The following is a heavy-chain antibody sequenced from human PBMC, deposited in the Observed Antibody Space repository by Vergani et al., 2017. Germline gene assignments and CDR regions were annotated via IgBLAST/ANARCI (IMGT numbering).Heavy chain of an antibody. Sequence: EVQLVESGGGLVQPGGSLRLSCAASGFTFSSYWMHWVRQAPGKGLVWVSAISGSGGSTYYADSVKGRFTISRDNSKNTLYLQMNSLRAEDTAVYYCAKDQRDTAMVSSRYYYYGMDVWGQGTTVTVSS. CDR3: AKDQRDTAMVSSRYYYYGMDV. CDR1: GFTFSSYW. J-gene: IGHJ6*02. V-gene: IGHV3-23*04. D-gene: IGHD5-18*01. CDR2: ISGSGGST.